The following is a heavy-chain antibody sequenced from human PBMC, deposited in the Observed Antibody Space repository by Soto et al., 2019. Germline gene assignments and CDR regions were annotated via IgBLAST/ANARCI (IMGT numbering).Heavy chain of an antibody. V-gene: IGHV3-21*01. CDR1: GFTFSSYS. CDR2: ISSSSSYI. J-gene: IGHJ6*02. D-gene: IGHD3-22*01. Sequence: EVQLVESGGGLVKPGGSLRLSCAASGFTFSSYSMNWVRQAPGKGLEWVSSISSSSSYIYYADSVKGRFTISRDNAKNSLYQQMSSLIAEDTAVYYCARDPAPYYYDGRGYWRFGSNYYGMDVWGQGTTVTVSS. CDR3: ARDPAPYYYDGRGYWRFGSNYYGMDV.